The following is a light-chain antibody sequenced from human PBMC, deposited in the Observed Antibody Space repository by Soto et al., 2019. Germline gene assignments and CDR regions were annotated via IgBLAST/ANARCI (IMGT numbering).Light chain of an antibody. CDR3: QQSYSTPRT. CDR2: AAS. CDR1: QSISSY. V-gene: IGKV1-39*01. J-gene: IGKJ1*01. Sequence: DIQMTQSPSSLSASVGDRVTITCRASQSISSYLNWYQQKPGKVPKLLIYAASSLQRGVPSRFSGSGSGTDFTLTISSLQSEDFATYYCQQSYSTPRTFGQGTKVDIK.